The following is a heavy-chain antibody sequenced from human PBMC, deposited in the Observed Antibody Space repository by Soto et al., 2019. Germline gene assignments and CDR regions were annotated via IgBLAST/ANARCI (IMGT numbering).Heavy chain of an antibody. CDR3: ARDTTAAAVGRYYYYGMDV. CDR1: GFTFSSYW. CDR2: IKQDGSEK. D-gene: IGHD6-13*01. Sequence: QPGGSLRLSCAASGFTFSSYWMSWVRQAPGKGLEWVANIKQDGSEKYYVDSVKGRFTISRDNAKNSLYLQMNSLRAEDTAVYYCARDTTAAAVGRYYYYGMDVWGQGTTVTAP. V-gene: IGHV3-7*01. J-gene: IGHJ6*02.